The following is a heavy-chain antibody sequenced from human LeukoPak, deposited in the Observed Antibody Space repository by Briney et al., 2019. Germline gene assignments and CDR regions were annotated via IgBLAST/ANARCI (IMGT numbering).Heavy chain of an antibody. D-gene: IGHD1-1*01. CDR2: MNPNSGNT. Sequence: ASVKVSCKASGYTFTSHDINWVRQATGQGLEWMGWMNPNSGNTGYAQKFQGRVAMTRDTSINTAYLDLYSLRSEDTAVYYCARGYSPSVRTTGNDYWGQGTLVTVSS. CDR1: GYTFTSHD. V-gene: IGHV1-8*01. CDR3: ARGYSPSVRTTGNDY. J-gene: IGHJ4*02.